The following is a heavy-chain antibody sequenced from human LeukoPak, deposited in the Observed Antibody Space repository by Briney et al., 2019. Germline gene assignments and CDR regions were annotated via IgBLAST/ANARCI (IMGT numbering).Heavy chain of an antibody. J-gene: IGHJ4*02. Sequence: SETLSLTCTVSGGSISSYYWSWIRQPPGKGLEWIGYIYYSGSTNYNPSLKSRVTISVDTSKNQFSLKLSSVTAADTAVYYCARAGSYDYVWGSYRYIDYWGQGTLVTVSS. V-gene: IGHV4-59*12. D-gene: IGHD3-16*02. CDR2: IYYSGST. CDR1: GGSISSYY. CDR3: ARAGSYDYVWGSYRYIDY.